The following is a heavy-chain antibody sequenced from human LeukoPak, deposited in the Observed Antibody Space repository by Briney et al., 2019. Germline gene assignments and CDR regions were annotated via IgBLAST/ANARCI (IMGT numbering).Heavy chain of an antibody. CDR3: ARAEGLVVVAATIDY. J-gene: IGHJ4*02. CDR2: ISSSGSTI. D-gene: IGHD2-15*01. V-gene: IGHV3-11*04. Sequence: PGGSLRLSCAAYGFTFSDYYMSWIRQAPGKGLEWVSYISSSGSTIYYADSVKGRFTISRDNAKNSLYLQMNSLRAEDTAVYYCARAEGLVVVAATIDYWGQGTLVTVSS. CDR1: GFTFSDYY.